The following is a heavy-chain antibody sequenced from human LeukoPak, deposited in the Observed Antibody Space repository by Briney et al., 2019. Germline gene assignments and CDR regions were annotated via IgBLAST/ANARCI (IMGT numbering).Heavy chain of an antibody. Sequence: SETLSLTCTVSGGSISRGGYYWSWIRQHPGKGLEWIGYSNYSGSTYYNPSLKSRVTISVDTSKNRFSLKLSSVTAADTAVYYCARHVEPFSPPGDYWGQGTLVTVSS. CDR2: SNYSGST. D-gene: IGHD1-1*01. V-gene: IGHV4-31*03. CDR1: GGSISRGGYY. CDR3: ARHVEPFSPPGDY. J-gene: IGHJ4*02.